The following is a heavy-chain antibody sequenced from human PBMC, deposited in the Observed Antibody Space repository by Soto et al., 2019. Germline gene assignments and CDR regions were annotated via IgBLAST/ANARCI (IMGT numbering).Heavy chain of an antibody. Sequence: QVQMVQSGAEVKKPGSSARVSCKVSGGTFSRHSISWVRQAPGQGLEWMGGIIPIFDATQYAQKFQGRLTISADEPTTTFHMGISGLRPEDTAIYYCARDLTSVRGSWGQGTLVTVS. CDR3: ARDLTSVRGS. V-gene: IGHV1-69*01. J-gene: IGHJ4*02. CDR2: IIPIFDAT. CDR1: GGTFSRHS. D-gene: IGHD3-10*01.